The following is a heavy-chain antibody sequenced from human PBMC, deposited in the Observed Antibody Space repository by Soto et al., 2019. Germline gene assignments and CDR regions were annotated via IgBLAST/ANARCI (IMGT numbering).Heavy chain of an antibody. CDR2: ISYDGSNK. D-gene: IGHD3-22*01. CDR1: GFTFSSSA. CDR3: ASDWVMTSSNFDY. Sequence: QPGGSLRLSCAASGFTFSSSAMHWVRQAPGKGLEWVAVISYDGSNKYYADSVKGRFTISRDNSKNTLYLQMNSLRAEDTAVYYCASDWVMTSSNFDYWGQGTLVTVSS. V-gene: IGHV3-30-3*01. J-gene: IGHJ4*02.